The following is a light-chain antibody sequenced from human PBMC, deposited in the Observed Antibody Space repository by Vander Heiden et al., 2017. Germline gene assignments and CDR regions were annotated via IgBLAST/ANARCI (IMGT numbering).Light chain of an antibody. CDR2: GNS. CDR3: QSYDSSLSVV. V-gene: IGLV1-40*01. J-gene: IGLJ2*01. CDR1: SPNIGANYD. Sequence: QSVLTQPPSVSGAPGQRVTISCTGSSPNIGANYDVHWYKQLPVTAPKLLIYGNSNRPSGVPDRFSGSKSGTSASLAISGLQAEDEADYYCQSYDSSLSVVFGGGTKLTVL.